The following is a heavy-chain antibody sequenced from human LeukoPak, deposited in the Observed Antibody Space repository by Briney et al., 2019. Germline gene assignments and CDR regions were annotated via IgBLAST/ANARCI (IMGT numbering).Heavy chain of an antibody. CDR1: GFTFSSYE. CDR2: ISSSGSTI. D-gene: IGHD1-26*01. CDR3: ARYSGYDGMDV. J-gene: IGHJ6*02. V-gene: IGHV3-48*03. Sequence: GGSLRLSCAASGFTFSSYEMNWVRQAPGKGLEWVSYISSSGSTIYYADSVKGRFTISRDNAKNSLYLQMNSLRAEDTAVYYCARYSGYDGMDVWGQGTTVTVSS.